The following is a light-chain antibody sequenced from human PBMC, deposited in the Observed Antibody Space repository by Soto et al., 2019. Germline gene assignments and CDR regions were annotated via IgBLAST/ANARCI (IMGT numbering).Light chain of an antibody. V-gene: IGKV1-39*01. CDR1: QIISSY. J-gene: IGKJ1*01. CDR2: TAS. Sequence: DIQMTQSPSSLSASVGDRVTITCRASQIISSYLNWYQQKSGKAPKLLIYTASSLQSGVPSRFSDSGSGTDFTLTISSLQPEDFATYYCQQIVNTPRTFGEGTKVEI. CDR3: QQIVNTPRT.